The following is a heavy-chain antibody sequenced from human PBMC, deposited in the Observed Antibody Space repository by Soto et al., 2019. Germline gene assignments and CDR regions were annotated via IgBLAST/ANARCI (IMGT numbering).Heavy chain of an antibody. CDR2: INPSGGST. J-gene: IGHJ4*02. Sequence: ASVKVSCKASGYTFTSYYMHWVRQAPGQGLEWMGIINPSGGSTSYAQKFQGRVTMTRDTSTSTVYMELSSLRSEDTAVYYCASSCSGGSCYPLEFDYWGQGTLVTAPQ. D-gene: IGHD2-15*01. CDR3: ASSCSGGSCYPLEFDY. V-gene: IGHV1-46*01. CDR1: GYTFTSYY.